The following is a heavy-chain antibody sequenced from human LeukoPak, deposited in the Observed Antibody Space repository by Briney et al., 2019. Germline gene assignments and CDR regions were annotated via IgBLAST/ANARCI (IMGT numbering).Heavy chain of an antibody. V-gene: IGHV4-59*01. D-gene: IGHD5-24*01. Sequence: SETLSLTCTVSGGSISSYYWSWIRQPPGKVLEWLGYIYYSGSTNYNPSLKSRVTISVDTSKNQFSLKLSSVTAADPAVYYCARGMAIVDRWGQGTLVTVRS. CDR1: GGSISSYY. J-gene: IGHJ5*02. CDR2: IYYSGST. CDR3: ARGMAIVDR.